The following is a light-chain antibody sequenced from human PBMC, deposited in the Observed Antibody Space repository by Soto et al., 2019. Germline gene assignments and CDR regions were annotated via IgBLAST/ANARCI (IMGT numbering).Light chain of an antibody. V-gene: IGKV1-5*03. J-gene: IGKJ3*01. CDR1: QIISSW. CDR3: QQYRT. Sequence: DIQMTQSPSTLSASVGDRVTITCRSTQIISSWLAWYQQKPGKAHKLLIYKASNLEVGVPSRFSGSGSETEFTLTINNLQPDDFATYYCQQYRTFGPGTTVDIK. CDR2: KAS.